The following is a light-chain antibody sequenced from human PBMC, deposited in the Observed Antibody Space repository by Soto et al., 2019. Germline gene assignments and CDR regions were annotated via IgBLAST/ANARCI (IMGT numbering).Light chain of an antibody. J-gene: IGKJ4*01. Sequence: DIVMTQSPLSLPVTPGEPASISCRSSQSLLHRNGHNYLDWYLQKPGQSPQLLIYLGSNRASGVPDRFSGSGSVTDFTLKISRVEAEDVGVYYCMQALQTPFTFCGGTKVDLK. CDR3: MQALQTPFT. CDR2: LGS. CDR1: QSLLHRNGHNY. V-gene: IGKV2-28*01.